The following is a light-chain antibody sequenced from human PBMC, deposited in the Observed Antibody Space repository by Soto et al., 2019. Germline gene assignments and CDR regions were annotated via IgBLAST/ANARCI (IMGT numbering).Light chain of an antibody. CDR3: LQHNSYPLT. CDR1: QGIRKD. CDR2: AVS. J-gene: IGKJ4*01. Sequence: DIQMTQSPSSLSASVGDRVTITCRASQGIRKDLGWYQQKPGKAPQRLIYAVSSLHSGVPSRFSGSGSGTELTLTISSLQPEDSATYYCLQHNSYPLTFGGGTKVEIK. V-gene: IGKV1-17*01.